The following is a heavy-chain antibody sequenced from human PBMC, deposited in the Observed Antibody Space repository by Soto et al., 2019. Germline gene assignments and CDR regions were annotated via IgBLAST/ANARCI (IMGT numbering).Heavy chain of an antibody. Sequence: EVQLVESGGGLVQPGGSLRLSCAASGFTFSSSWMDWVRQAPGKGLEWVANINQDGSEKHYIDSVKGRFTISRDNAKNSLYLQMNSLTAEDSALYYCSPALNFWGQGTLVTVSS. CDR1: GFTFSSSW. V-gene: IGHV3-7*01. CDR3: SPALNF. CDR2: INQDGSEK. D-gene: IGHD2-2*01. J-gene: IGHJ4*02.